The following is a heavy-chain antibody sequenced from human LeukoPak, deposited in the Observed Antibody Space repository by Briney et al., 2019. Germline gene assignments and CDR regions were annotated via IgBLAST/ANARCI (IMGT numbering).Heavy chain of an antibody. CDR1: GFIVRDNY. CDR3: ARTIVGTSLYDAFDI. V-gene: IGHV3-53*01. D-gene: IGHD2-21*01. Sequence: GGSLRLSCAASGFIVRDNYMSWVRQAPGKGLEWVSVIYPGGNPYYPDSVKGRFTISRDDSKNTLYLQLNGLRAEDTAVYYCARTIVGTSLYDAFDIWGQGTTVTVSS. CDR2: IYPGGNP. J-gene: IGHJ3*02.